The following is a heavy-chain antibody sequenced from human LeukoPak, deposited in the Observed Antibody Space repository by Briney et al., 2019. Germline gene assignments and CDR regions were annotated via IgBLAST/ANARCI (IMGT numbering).Heavy chain of an antibody. CDR1: GYTFTGYY. J-gene: IGHJ4*02. D-gene: IGHD6-19*01. V-gene: IGHV1-2*02. CDR2: INPNSGGT. Sequence: ASVKVSCKASGYTFTGYYMHWVRQAPGQGLEWMGWINPNSGGTNYAQKLQGRVTMTTDTSTSTAYMELRSLRSDDTAVYYCARDLSGWSPVDYWGQGTLVTVSS. CDR3: ARDLSGWSPVDY.